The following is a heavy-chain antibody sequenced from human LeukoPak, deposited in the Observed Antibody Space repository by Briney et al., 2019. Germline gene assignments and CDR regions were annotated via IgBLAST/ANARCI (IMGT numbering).Heavy chain of an antibody. V-gene: IGHV5-51*01. CDR2: IYPSDFDT. J-gene: IGHJ3*02. Sequence: PGESLKISCQGSGYSFTSYWISWVRQMPPKGLEWIGIIYPSDFDTRYSPSFQGQVTISADKSSRNAYRQWSSLKASDTAMYYCARPITMIVVVDSSMAFDIWRQGTMVTVSS. CDR1: GYSFTSYW. CDR3: ARPITMIVVVDSSMAFDI. D-gene: IGHD3-22*01.